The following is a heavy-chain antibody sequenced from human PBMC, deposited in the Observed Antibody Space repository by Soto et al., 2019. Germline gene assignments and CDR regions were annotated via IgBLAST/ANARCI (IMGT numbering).Heavy chain of an antibody. CDR3: ARLYCSGGSCYPYFDY. J-gene: IGHJ4*02. V-gene: IGHV4-61*01. CDR2: IYYSGST. D-gene: IGHD2-15*01. CDR1: GGSMSNGYYY. Sequence: SETLSLTCTVSGGSMSNGYYYWSWVRQNPGKGLEWIGHIYYSGSTNYNPSLKSRVTISVDTSKNQFSLKLSSVTAADTAVYYCARLYCSGGSCYPYFDYWGQGTLVTVSS.